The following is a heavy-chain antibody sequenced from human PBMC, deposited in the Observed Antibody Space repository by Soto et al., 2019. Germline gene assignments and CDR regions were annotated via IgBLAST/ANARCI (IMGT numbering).Heavy chain of an antibody. D-gene: IGHD1-7*01. CDR1: GDSVSSNSAA. V-gene: IGHV6-1*01. CDR3: ARGMYNRNYGWSDWFEP. Sequence: SQTLSLSCAISGDSVSSNSAAWNWIRQSPSTGLEWLGRTYYRSKWYNDYAVSVKSRITINPDTAKIQFSLQLNSVTPEDTAVYYCARGMYNRNYGWSDWFEPWGQGTLVTVSS. J-gene: IGHJ5*02. CDR2: TYYRSKWYN.